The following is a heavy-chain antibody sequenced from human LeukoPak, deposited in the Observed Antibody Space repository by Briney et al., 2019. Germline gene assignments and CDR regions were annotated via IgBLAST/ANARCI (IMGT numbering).Heavy chain of an antibody. CDR3: ARVRYCSSTSCYSRVGYFDY. CDR1: GDSISSYY. V-gene: IGHV4-59*01. Sequence: SDTLSLTCTVSGDSISSYYWSWIRQPPGKGLEWIGYIYYSGSTNYNPSLKSRVTISVDTSKNQFSLKLSSVTAADTAVYYCARVRYCSSTSCYSRVGYFDYWGQGTLVTVSS. D-gene: IGHD2-2*01. CDR2: IYYSGST. J-gene: IGHJ4*02.